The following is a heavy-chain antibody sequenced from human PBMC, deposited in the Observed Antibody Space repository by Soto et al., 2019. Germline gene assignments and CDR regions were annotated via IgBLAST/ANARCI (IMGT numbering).Heavy chain of an antibody. V-gene: IGHV1-8*01. CDR1: GYAFTDYD. CDR2: MNPNSGET. Sequence: ASVKVSCKTSGYAFTDYDINWVRQATGQGLEWIGWMNPNSGETGYAQKFQGRVTMTRSASLSTAYLELSSLRSEDTAVYYCARVAVAARPRWYNWFDPWGQGTLVTVSS. J-gene: IGHJ5*02. D-gene: IGHD2-15*01. CDR3: ARVAVAARPRWYNWFDP.